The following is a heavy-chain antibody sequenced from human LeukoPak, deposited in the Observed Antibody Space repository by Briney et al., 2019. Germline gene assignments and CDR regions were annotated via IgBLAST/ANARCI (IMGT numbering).Heavy chain of an antibody. CDR2: ISYDGSNK. CDR3: VGGSRSYGFRYFDY. J-gene: IGHJ4*02. D-gene: IGHD3-10*01. CDR1: GFTFSSYG. Sequence: PGGSLRLSCAASGFTFSSYGMHWVRQAPGKGLEWVAVISYDGSNKYYADSVKGRFTISRDNSKNTLYLQMNSLRAEDTAVYYCVGGSRSYGFRYFDYWGQGTLVTVSS. V-gene: IGHV3-30*03.